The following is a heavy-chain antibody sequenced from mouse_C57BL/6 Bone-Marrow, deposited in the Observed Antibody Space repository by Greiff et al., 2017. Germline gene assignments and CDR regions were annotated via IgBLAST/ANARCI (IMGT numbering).Heavy chain of an antibody. CDR3: ARRTHYSKGDYAMDY. J-gene: IGHJ4*01. Sequence: VQLVESGAELARPGASVKLSCKASGYTFTSYGISWVKQRTGQGLEWIGEIYPRSGNTYYNEKFKGKATLTADKSSSTAYMELRSLTSEDSAVYFCARRTHYSKGDYAMDYWGQGTSVTVSS. CDR2: IYPRSGNT. CDR1: GYTFTSYG. D-gene: IGHD2-5*01. V-gene: IGHV1-81*01.